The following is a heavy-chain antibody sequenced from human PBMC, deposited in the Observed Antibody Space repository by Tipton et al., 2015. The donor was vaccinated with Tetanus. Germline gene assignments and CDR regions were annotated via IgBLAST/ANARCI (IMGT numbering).Heavy chain of an antibody. Sequence: SLRLFCAASGFTFSDYYLSWIRQAPGKGLEWVSYISRSGTNIHYADSVKGRFTVSRDNAKNSLYLQMNGLRVEDTAVYYCARDIDVPGTTLYFDYWDQGTLVTVSS. CDR3: ARDIDVPGTTLYFDY. CDR1: GFTFSDYY. J-gene: IGHJ4*02. V-gene: IGHV3-11*01. D-gene: IGHD1-1*01. CDR2: ISRSGTNI.